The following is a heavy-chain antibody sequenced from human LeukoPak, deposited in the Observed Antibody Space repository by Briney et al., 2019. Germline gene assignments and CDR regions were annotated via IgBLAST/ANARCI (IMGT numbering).Heavy chain of an antibody. CDR2: IRYDGSNK. CDR1: GFTFSNYG. V-gene: IGHV3-30*02. Sequence: QPGGSLRLSCAASGFTFSNYGMHRVRQAPGKGLEWVAFIRYDGSNKYYADSVRGRFTISRDNSKNTLYLQMNSLRAEDTAVYYCAKDPGGSCSHLDYWGQGTLVTVSS. CDR3: AKDPGGSCSHLDY. D-gene: IGHD2-15*01. J-gene: IGHJ4*02.